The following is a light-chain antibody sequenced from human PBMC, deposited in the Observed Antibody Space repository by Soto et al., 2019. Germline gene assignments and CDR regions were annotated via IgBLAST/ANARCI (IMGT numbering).Light chain of an antibody. CDR2: GAS. CDR3: QQYASSPPSYT. Sequence: EIVLTQSPGTLSLSPDERATLSCRASQSLTSSYIAWYQQKPGQAPRLLIYGASSRATGIPDRFSGSGSGTDFTLTISRLEPEDFAVYYCQQYASSPPSYTFGQGTKLEIK. J-gene: IGKJ2*01. CDR1: QSLTSSY. V-gene: IGKV3-20*01.